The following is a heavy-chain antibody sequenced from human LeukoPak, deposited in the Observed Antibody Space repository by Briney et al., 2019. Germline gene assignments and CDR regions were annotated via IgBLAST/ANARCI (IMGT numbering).Heavy chain of an antibody. CDR1: GYTFTNYY. CDR2: INPSSGST. D-gene: IGHD6-13*01. J-gene: IGHJ4*02. Sequence: ASVKVSCKASGYTFTNYYIHWVGQAPGQGLEWMAIINPSSGSTSYAQKFQGRVTMTRDTSTSTVYMELSSLRSEDTAMYYCAREYSNSQFDYWGQGTLVIVSS. CDR3: AREYSNSQFDY. V-gene: IGHV1-46*01.